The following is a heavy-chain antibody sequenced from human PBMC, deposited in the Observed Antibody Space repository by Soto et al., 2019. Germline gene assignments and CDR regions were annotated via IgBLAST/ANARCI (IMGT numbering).Heavy chain of an antibody. CDR2: IRSRIFGGTT. Sequence: EVQLVESGGGLVQPGRSLRLSCTGSGVTFDAYAMSWFRQAPGKGLEWVGFIRSRIFGGTTEYAAFVKGRFTISRDASKSIAYLQMDSLKIEDTAVYYCTRDTTLAQTSGLRYFGLWGRGTLVTVSS. CDR1: GVTFDAYA. CDR3: TRDTTLAQTSGLRYFGL. D-gene: IGHD1-1*01. V-gene: IGHV3-49*03. J-gene: IGHJ2*01.